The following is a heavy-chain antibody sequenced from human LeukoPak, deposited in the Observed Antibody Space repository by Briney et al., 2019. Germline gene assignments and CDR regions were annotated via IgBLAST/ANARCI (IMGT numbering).Heavy chain of an antibody. CDR2: IYYSGNS. D-gene: IGHD3-10*01. CDR3: ARDLGFGPMVRGVISP. J-gene: IGHJ5*02. CDR1: GGSISSYY. Sequence: SETLSLTCTVSGGSISSYYWSWIRQPPGKGLEWIGYIYYSGNSNYNPSLKSRVTISVDTSKNQFSLKLSSVTAADTAVYYCARDLGFGPMVRGVISPWGQGTLVTVSS. V-gene: IGHV4-59*01.